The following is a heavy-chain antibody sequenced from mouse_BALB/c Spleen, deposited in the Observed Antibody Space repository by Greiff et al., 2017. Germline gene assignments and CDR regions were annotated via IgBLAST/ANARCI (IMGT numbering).Heavy chain of an antibody. J-gene: IGHJ4*01. D-gene: IGHD1-2*01. CDR3: AREGFTTATNYAMDY. V-gene: IGHV5-6-5*01. CDR1: GFTFSSYA. CDR2: ISSGGST. Sequence: EVHLVESGGGLVKPGGSLKLSCAASGFTFSSYAMSWVRQTPEKRLEWVASISSGGSTYYPDSVKGRFTISRDNARNILYLQMSSLRSEDTAMYYCAREGFTTATNYAMDYWGQGTSVTVSS.